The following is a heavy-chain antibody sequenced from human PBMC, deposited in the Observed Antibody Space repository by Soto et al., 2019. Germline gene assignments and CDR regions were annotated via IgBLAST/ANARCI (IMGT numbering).Heavy chain of an antibody. J-gene: IGHJ6*03. CDR3: ARGRRNYYYYYMDV. CDR2: INHSGST. CDR1: GGSFSGYY. V-gene: IGHV4-34*01. Sequence: SETLSLTCAVYGGSFSGYYWSWIRQPPGKGLEWIGEINHSGSTNYNPSLKSRVTISVDTSKNQFSLKLSSVTAADTAVYYCARGRRNYYYYYMDVWGKGTTVTVSS.